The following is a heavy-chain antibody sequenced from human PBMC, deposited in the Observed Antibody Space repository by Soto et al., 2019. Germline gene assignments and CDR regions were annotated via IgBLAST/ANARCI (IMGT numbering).Heavy chain of an antibody. CDR1: GFTFSSYW. CDR3: AREGLYQLSPRGYPIAARPWDLYYYYYMDV. J-gene: IGHJ6*03. D-gene: IGHD6-6*01. CDR2: IKQDGSEK. V-gene: IGHV3-7*01. Sequence: GGSLRLSCAASGFTFSSYWMSWVRQAPGKGLEWVANIKQDGSEKYYVDSVKGRFTISRDNAKNSLYLQMNSLRAEDTAVYYCAREGLYQLSPRGYPIAARPWDLYYYYYMDVWGKGTTVTVSS.